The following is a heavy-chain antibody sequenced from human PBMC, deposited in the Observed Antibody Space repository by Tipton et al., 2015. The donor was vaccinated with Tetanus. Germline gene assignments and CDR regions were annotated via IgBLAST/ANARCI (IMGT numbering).Heavy chain of an antibody. D-gene: IGHD6-6*01. Sequence: TLSLTCAVYGGSFSGYYWSWIRQPPGKGLEWIGYMFYSGTTKYNPSLKSRVAISVDRSKNEFSLQLRSVTAADTAVYYCAVRDSSPWGFDPWGPGTLVTVTS. CDR1: GGSFSGYY. CDR3: AVRDSSPWGFDP. J-gene: IGHJ5*02. CDR2: MFYSGTT. V-gene: IGHV4-59*03.